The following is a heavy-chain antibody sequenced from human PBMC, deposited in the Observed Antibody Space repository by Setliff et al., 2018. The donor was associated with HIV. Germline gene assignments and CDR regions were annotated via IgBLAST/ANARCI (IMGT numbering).Heavy chain of an antibody. CDR1: GGSISSGIYY. Sequence: SETLSLTCTVSGGSISSGIYYWSWIRQPAGKGLEWIGRIYTSGSTNYNPSLKSRVTISVDTSKNQFSLELTSVTAADTAVYFCARSPSARLYFDYWGQGTLVTVSS. CDR2: IYTSGST. CDR3: ARSPSARLYFDY. V-gene: IGHV4-61*02. J-gene: IGHJ4*02.